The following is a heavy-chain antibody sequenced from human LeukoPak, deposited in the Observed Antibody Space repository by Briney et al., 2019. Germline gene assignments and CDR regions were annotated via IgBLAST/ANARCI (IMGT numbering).Heavy chain of an antibody. Sequence: PGGSLRLSCAASGFTFSSYSMNWVRQPPGKGLEWIGEIYHSGSTNYNPSLKSRVTISVDKSKNQFSLKLSSVTAADTAVYYCARHGYSSGWYDYWGQGTLVTVSS. CDR2: IYHSGST. J-gene: IGHJ4*02. CDR1: GFTFSSYSM. D-gene: IGHD6-19*01. CDR3: ARHGYSSGWYDY. V-gene: IGHV4-4*02.